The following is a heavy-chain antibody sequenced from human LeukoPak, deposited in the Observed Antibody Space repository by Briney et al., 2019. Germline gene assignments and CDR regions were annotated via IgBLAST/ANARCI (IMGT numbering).Heavy chain of an antibody. Sequence: ASVKVSCKASGYTFTSYDINWVRQATGQGLEWMGWMNPNSGNTGYAQKFQGRVTMTRNTSISTAYMELSSLRSEDTAVYYCARGRSHYYYGSGSSNYMDVWGKGTTVTISS. D-gene: IGHD3-10*01. CDR3: ARGRSHYYYGSGSSNYMDV. CDR1: GYTFTSYD. CDR2: MNPNSGNT. J-gene: IGHJ6*03. V-gene: IGHV1-8*01.